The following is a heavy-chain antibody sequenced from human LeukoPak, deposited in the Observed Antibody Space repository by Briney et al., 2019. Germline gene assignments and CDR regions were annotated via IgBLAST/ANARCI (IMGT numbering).Heavy chain of an antibody. CDR3: ARVIRGFGALDH. J-gene: IGHJ4*02. CDR2: IWYDGSNK. CDR1: GFTFFTYG. Sequence: PGGSLRLSCAASGFTFFTYGMHWVRQAPGKGLEWVAVIWYDGSNKHYADSVKGRFTISRDNSKSTLFLEMNSLRAEDTAVYYCARVIRGFGALDHWGQGTLVTVSS. V-gene: IGHV3-33*01. D-gene: IGHD3-10*01.